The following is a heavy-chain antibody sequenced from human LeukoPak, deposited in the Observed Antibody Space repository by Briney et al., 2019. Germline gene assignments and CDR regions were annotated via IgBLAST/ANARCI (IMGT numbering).Heavy chain of an antibody. CDR3: ARRYYDSSGYFMDV. J-gene: IGHJ6*03. CDR2: IYYSGST. D-gene: IGHD3-22*01. Sequence: PSETLSLTCTVSGGSISSYYWSWIRQPPGKELEWIGYIYYSGSTNHNPSLKSRVTISVDTSKNQFSLKLSSVTAADTAVYYCARRYYDSSGYFMDVWGQGTTVTVSS. V-gene: IGHV4-59*08. CDR1: GGSISSYY.